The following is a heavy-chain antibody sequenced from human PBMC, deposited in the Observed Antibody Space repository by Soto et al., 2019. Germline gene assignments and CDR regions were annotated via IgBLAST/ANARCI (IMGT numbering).Heavy chain of an antibody. D-gene: IGHD6-13*01. J-gene: IGHJ4*02. Sequence: QVQLQQSGPGLVKPSQTLSLTCAISGDSVSNIDAVWNWIKQSPSRGLEWLGRTYYRSRWHNEYALSVKSRMTINPDTSRNQFSLQLSSVTPEDTAVYYCARRVGNSWLDYWGQGTLVTVSS. CDR3: ARRVGNSWLDY. V-gene: IGHV6-1*01. CDR2: TYYRSRWHN. CDR1: GDSVSNIDAV.